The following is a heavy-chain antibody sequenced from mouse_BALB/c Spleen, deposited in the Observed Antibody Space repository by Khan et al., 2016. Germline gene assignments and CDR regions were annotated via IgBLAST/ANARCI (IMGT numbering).Heavy chain of an antibody. Sequence: EVELVESGGGLVKPGGSLKLSCAASGFTFSDYYMYWVSQTPEKRLEWVATISAGGAYTYYSDSVKGRFTITRDNATNNLYLQMSSLKSEDTAMYYCARTYGNYGYFDVWGAGTTVTVSS. J-gene: IGHJ1*01. D-gene: IGHD1-1*02. V-gene: IGHV5-4*02. CDR2: ISAGGAYT. CDR3: ARTYGNYGYFDV. CDR1: GFTFSDYY.